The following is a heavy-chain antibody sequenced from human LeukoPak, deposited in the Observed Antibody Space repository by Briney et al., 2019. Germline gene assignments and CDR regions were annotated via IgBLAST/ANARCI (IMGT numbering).Heavy chain of an antibody. J-gene: IGHJ4*02. Sequence: GGSLRLSCATSGFTFSSYWMSWVRQAPGKGLEWVANIKQDGSEKYYVDSVRGRFTISRDNAKNSQYLEMNSLRAEDTAVYYCARVITATIYYWGQGTVVTVSS. CDR3: ARVITATIYY. D-gene: IGHD1-7*01. CDR2: IKQDGSEK. V-gene: IGHV3-7*01. CDR1: GFTFSSYW.